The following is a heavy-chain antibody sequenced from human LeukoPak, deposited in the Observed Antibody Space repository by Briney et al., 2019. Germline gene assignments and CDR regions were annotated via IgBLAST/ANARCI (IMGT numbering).Heavy chain of an antibody. V-gene: IGHV1-8*03. D-gene: IGHD2-2*01. CDR2: MNPNSGNT. CDR1: GYTFTSYD. J-gene: IGHJ4*02. Sequence: ASVKVSCKASGYTFTSYDINWVRQATGQGLEWMGWMNPNSGNTGYAQKFQGRVTITRNTSISTAYMELSSLRSEDTAVYYCARGAYCSSTSCPYYFDYWGQGTLVTVSS. CDR3: ARGAYCSSTSCPYYFDY.